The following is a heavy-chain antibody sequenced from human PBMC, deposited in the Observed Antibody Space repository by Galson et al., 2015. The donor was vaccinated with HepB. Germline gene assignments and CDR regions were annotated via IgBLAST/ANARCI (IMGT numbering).Heavy chain of an antibody. CDR1: GGSISSYY. V-gene: IGHV4-59*08. CDR3: ARHTRQYSSSPIDY. Sequence: ETLSLTCTVSGGSISSYYWSWIRQPPGKGLEWIGYINYSGNINCNPSPKSRVTISLDTSKNNFSLKLSSVTAADTAVYYCARHTRQYSSSPIDYWGQGTLVTVSS. D-gene: IGHD6-6*01. J-gene: IGHJ4*02. CDR2: INYSGNI.